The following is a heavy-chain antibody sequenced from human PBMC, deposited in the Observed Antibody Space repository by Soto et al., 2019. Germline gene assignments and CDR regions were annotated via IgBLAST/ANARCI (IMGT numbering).Heavy chain of an antibody. J-gene: IGHJ5*02. V-gene: IGHV1-3*01. CDR2: INVGDGHT. CDR1: GYTFTSYA. CDR3: ARHPERIAEIGWFDP. Sequence: ASVKVSCKASGYTFTSYAIHWVRQAPGQRLEWMGWINVGDGHTKYSQKFQGRFTISRDNAKNSLYLQMNSLRAEDTAVYYCARHPERIAEIGWFDPWGQGTLVTGSP. D-gene: IGHD6-13*01.